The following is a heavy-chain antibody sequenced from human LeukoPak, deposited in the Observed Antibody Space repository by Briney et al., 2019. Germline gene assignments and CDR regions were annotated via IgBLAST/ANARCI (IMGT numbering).Heavy chain of an antibody. D-gene: IGHD3-10*01. V-gene: IGHV1-18*01. J-gene: IGHJ4*02. CDR2: ISAYNGDT. CDR3: ARGGYYYGSGSYYNALFDY. Sequence: GASVKVSCQASGYTFTNYGLTWVRQAPGQGLEWMGWISAYNGDTNYAQKLQGRVTMTTVTSTSTAYMELRSLRSDDTAVCYCARGGYYYGSGSYYNALFDYWGQGTLVTVPS. CDR1: GYTFTNYG.